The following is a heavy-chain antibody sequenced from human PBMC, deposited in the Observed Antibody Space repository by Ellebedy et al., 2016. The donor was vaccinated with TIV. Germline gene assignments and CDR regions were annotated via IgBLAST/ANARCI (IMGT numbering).Heavy chain of an antibody. V-gene: IGHV1-2*02. CDR3: ARGRYSSGWYLGY. J-gene: IGHJ4*02. D-gene: IGHD6-19*01. Sequence: AASVKVSCKTSGYTFTSYGISWVRQAPGQGLEWMGWINPNSGGTNYAQKFQGRVTMTRDTSISTAYMELSRLRSDDTAVYYCARGRYSSGWYLGYWGQGTLVTVSS. CDR2: INPNSGGT. CDR1: GYTFTSYG.